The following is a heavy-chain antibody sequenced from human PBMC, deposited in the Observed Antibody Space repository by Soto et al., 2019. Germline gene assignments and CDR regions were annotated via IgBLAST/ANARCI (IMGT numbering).Heavy chain of an antibody. J-gene: IGHJ4*02. CDR1: GGSINSNNYY. CDR3: AKVVVAATRRTDFDS. CDR2: IYYDGST. Sequence: PSETLSLTCTVSGGSINSNNYYWAWIRQPPGKGLAWIASIYYDGSTYYNPSLKSRVSISVDTSKNHLSLKLSSATAADTAVYYCAKVVVAATRRTDFDSWGQGTLVTVSS. V-gene: IGHV4-39*02. D-gene: IGHD2-15*01.